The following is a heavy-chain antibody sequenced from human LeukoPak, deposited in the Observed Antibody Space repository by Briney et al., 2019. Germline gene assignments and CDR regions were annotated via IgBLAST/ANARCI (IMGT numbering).Heavy chain of an antibody. CDR2: ISSSSSYI. CDR1: GFTFSSYS. J-gene: IGHJ6*03. CDR3: ARGVELLGRYYYYYYMDV. V-gene: IGHV3-21*01. D-gene: IGHD1-26*01. Sequence: PGGSLRLSCAASGFTFSSYSMNWVRQAPGKGLEWVSSISSSSSYIYYADSVKGRFTISRDNAKNSLYLQMNSLRAEDTAVYYCARGVELLGRYYYYYYMDVWGKGTTVTVSS.